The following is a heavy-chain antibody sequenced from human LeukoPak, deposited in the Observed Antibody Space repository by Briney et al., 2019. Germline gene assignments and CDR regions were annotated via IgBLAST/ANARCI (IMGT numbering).Heavy chain of an antibody. CDR3: AREGYTSAWYGLFDY. Sequence: GGSLRLSCAAPGFSFRSFGMHWVRQAPDKGLEWVAVIRSDGHNKYYADSVKGRFTISRDNSKSMLYLQMDSLRAEDTAVYNCAREGYTSAWYGLFDYWGQGTLVTVSS. D-gene: IGHD6-19*01. J-gene: IGHJ4*02. V-gene: IGHV3-33*01. CDR2: IRSDGHNK. CDR1: GFSFRSFG.